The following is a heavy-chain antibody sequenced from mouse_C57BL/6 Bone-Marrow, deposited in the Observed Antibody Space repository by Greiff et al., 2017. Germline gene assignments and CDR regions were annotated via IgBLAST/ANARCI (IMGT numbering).Heavy chain of an antibody. CDR1: GYTFTSYW. D-gene: IGHD1-1*01. V-gene: IGHV1-64*01. J-gene: IGHJ3*01. CDR3: ARRGYGSGAY. CDR2: IHPNSGST. Sequence: QVQLQQPGAELVKPGASVKLSCKASGYTFTSYWMHWVKQRPGQGLEWIGMIHPNSGSTNYNEKFKSKATLTVDKSSSTAYMQLSSLTSEDAAVXYCARRGYGSGAYWGQGTLVTVSA.